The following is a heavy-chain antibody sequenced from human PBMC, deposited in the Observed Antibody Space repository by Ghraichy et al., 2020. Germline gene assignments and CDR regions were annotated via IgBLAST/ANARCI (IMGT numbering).Heavy chain of an antibody. V-gene: IGHV5-51*01. CDR3: ARLNKQAAAGTSAHLGFGY. Sequence: GESLNISCKGSGYSFTSYWIGWVRQMPGKGLEWMGIIYPGDSDTRYSPSFQGQVTISADKSISTAYLQWSSLKASDTAMYYCARLNKQAAAGTSAHLGFGYWGQGTLVTVSS. D-gene: IGHD6-13*01. CDR1: GYSFTSYW. CDR2: IYPGDSDT. J-gene: IGHJ4*02.